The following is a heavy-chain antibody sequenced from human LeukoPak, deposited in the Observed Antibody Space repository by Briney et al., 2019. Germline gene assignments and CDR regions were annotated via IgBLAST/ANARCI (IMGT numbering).Heavy chain of an antibody. J-gene: IGHJ6*03. CDR1: GGSISSYY. Sequence: SETLSLTCTVSGGSISSYYWSWIRQPPGKGLEWIGYIYYSGSTYYNPSLKSRVTISVDTSKNQFSLKLSSVTAADTAVYYCARDLITFGGVNPFMDVWGKGTTVTVSS. CDR3: ARDLITFGGVNPFMDV. CDR2: IYYSGST. V-gene: IGHV4-59*12. D-gene: IGHD3-16*01.